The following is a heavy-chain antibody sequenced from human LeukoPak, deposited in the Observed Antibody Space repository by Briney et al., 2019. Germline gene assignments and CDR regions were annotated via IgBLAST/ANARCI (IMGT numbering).Heavy chain of an antibody. V-gene: IGHV1-2*02. J-gene: IGHJ3*02. CDR1: GYNFTAYY. CDR3: ARDLSLGGYNYGNDAFDI. D-gene: IGHD5-18*01. CDR2: LNPNSGDT. Sequence: ASVKVSCKASGYNFTAYYIRWVRQAPGQGLEWMGWLNPNSGDTDYAQKLQVRVTTTRDTSISTAYLEVFTLRSDDTAVYYCARDLSLGGYNYGNDAFDIWGQGTMVTVSS.